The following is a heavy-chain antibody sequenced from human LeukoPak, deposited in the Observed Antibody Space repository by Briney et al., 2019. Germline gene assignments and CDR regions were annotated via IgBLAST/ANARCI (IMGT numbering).Heavy chain of an antibody. Sequence: SETLSLTCTVSGYSISSGYYWGWIRQPPGKGLEWIGSIYHSGSTYYNPSLKSRVTISVDTSKNQFSLKLSSVTAADTAVYYCAREGTMIVVVRPDAFDIWGQGTMVTVSS. CDR3: AREGTMIVVVRPDAFDI. CDR2: IYHSGST. J-gene: IGHJ3*02. D-gene: IGHD3-22*01. V-gene: IGHV4-38-2*02. CDR1: GYSISSGYY.